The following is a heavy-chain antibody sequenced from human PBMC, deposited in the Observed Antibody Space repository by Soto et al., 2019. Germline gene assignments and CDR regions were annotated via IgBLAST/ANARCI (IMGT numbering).Heavy chain of an antibody. CDR2: IYWDDSK. CDR3: AHAYGGRSLY. D-gene: IGHD1-26*01. Sequence: QITLKESGPTLVKPTQTLTLTCTFSGFSLTTDRVGVGWIRQPPGEALEWLAVIYWDDSKTYRPSLGSRLTITKDTSKNPVALTMTNMDSLDTATYYCAHAYGGRSLYWGQGTLVTVSS. CDR1: GFSLTTDRVG. J-gene: IGHJ4*02. V-gene: IGHV2-5*02.